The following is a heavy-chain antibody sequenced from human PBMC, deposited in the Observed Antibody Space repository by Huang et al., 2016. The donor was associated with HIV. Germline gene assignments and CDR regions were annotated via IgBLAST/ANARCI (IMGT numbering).Heavy chain of an antibody. D-gene: IGHD1-1*01. V-gene: IGHV3-9*01. CDR3: AHLPEPSSPWTDY. Sequence: EVHLVESGGGLVQPGRSLRLSCGASGFPFDDFSMHWVRQRPGKGLEYVSGITGDSDRVCYAASVKGRFTISRDNAKNSLYLQMNSLRVEDTALYYCAHLPEPSSPWTDYWGQGTLVTVSS. CDR1: GFPFDDFS. CDR2: ITGDSDRV. J-gene: IGHJ4*02.